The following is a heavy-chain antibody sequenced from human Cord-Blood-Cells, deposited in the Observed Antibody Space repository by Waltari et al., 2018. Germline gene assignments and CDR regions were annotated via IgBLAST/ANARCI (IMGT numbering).Heavy chain of an antibody. V-gene: IGHV4-34*01. CDR3: ARSSSIAARGWDY. CDR2: INHSGRT. CDR1: GGSFSGYY. Sequence: QVQLQQWGAGLLKPSETLSPTCAVYGGSFSGYYWSWSRQPPGKGLEWIGEINHSGRTNYNPSLKSRVTISVDTSKNQFSLKLSSVTAADTAVYYCARSSSIAARGWDYWGQGTLVTVSS. D-gene: IGHD6-6*01. J-gene: IGHJ4*02.